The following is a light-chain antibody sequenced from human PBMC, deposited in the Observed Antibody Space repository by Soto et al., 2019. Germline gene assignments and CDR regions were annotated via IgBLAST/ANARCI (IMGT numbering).Light chain of an antibody. Sequence: EIVLTQSPGTLSLSPGERVTLSCRASESISSTFLAWYQQRPGQAPRLLIFAASSRATGIPDRFGGSGSGTDFTLTISRLEPEDFAVYYCQQYRRSPRTFGQGTTVEIK. CDR2: AAS. CDR1: ESISSTF. V-gene: IGKV3-20*01. CDR3: QQYRRSPRT. J-gene: IGKJ1*01.